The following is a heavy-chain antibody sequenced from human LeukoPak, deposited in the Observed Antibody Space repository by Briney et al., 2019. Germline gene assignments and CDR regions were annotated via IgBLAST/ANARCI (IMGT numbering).Heavy chain of an antibody. V-gene: IGHV3-30*02. D-gene: IGHD2-2*01. Sequence: GGSLRLSCAASGFTFSSYGMHWVRQAPGKGLEWVAFIRYDGSNKYYADSVKGRFTISRDNSKNTLHLQMNSLRAEDTAVYYCAKDCSSTSCSGDIWGQGTMVTVSS. CDR1: GFTFSSYG. CDR3: AKDCSSTSCSGDI. J-gene: IGHJ3*02. CDR2: IRYDGSNK.